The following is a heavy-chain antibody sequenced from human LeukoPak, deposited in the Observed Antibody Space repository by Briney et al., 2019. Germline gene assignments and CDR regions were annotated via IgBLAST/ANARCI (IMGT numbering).Heavy chain of an antibody. V-gene: IGHV4-39*01. Sequence: PSETLSLTCTVSGGSISSSIYYWGWIRQPPGKGLEWIGSIYYSGSTYYNPSLKSRVTISVDTSKNQFSLKLSSVTAADTAVYYCASGDIVVVVAATPSNWFDPWGQGTLVTVSS. CDR2: IYYSGST. CDR1: GGSISSSIYY. J-gene: IGHJ5*02. CDR3: ASGDIVVVVAATPSNWFDP. D-gene: IGHD2-15*01.